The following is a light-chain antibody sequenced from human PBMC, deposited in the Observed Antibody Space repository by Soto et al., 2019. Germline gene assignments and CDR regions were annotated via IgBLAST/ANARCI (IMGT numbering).Light chain of an antibody. CDR1: RSINSRY. CDR2: GAS. V-gene: IGKV3-20*01. CDR3: HQYGYSPNT. J-gene: IGKJ2*01. Sequence: EIVLTQSPGTLSLSPGERATLSCRASRSINSRYLAWNQQKPGQAPRLLIYGASGRATGIPDRFSGSGSGTDFTLTISRLEPEDFAVYHCHQYGYSPNTFGQGTKLEIK.